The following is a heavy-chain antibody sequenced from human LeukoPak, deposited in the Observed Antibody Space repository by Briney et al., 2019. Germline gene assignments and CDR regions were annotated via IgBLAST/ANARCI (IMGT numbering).Heavy chain of an antibody. D-gene: IGHD6-13*01. J-gene: IGHJ5*02. Sequence: GGSLRLSCAASGFTFSSYWMHWVRHAPGKGLVWVSRINTDGSSTSYADSVKGRFTISRDNAKNTLYLQMNSLRTEDTAVYYCARESGIAAALDLWGQGTLVTVSS. CDR2: INTDGSST. V-gene: IGHV3-74*01. CDR3: ARESGIAAALDL. CDR1: GFTFSSYW.